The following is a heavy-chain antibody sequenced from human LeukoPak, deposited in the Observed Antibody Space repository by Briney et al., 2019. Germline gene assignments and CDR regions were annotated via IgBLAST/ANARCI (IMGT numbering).Heavy chain of an antibody. J-gene: IGHJ6*02. CDR2: IKQDGSDK. Sequence: GGSLRLSCAASGFTFSSYWMSWVRQAPGKGLEWVANIKQDGSDKYYVDSVKGRFTISRDNAKNSLYLQMNSLRAEDTAVYYCARLPPLYDSSGYYSFYYGMDVWGQGTTVTVSS. CDR3: ARLPPLYDSSGYYSFYYGMDV. CDR1: GFTFSSYW. D-gene: IGHD3-22*01. V-gene: IGHV3-7*01.